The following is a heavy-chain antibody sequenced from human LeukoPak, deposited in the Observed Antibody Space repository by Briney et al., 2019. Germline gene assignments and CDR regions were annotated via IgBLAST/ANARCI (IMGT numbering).Heavy chain of an antibody. CDR1: GLIFSSNG. Sequence: GGCLRLSCAASGLIFSSNGMHWVRQAPGEGLEWVASISYDGNDKYYADSVKGRFSISRDNSKNPLYLKMTSLRADDTAVYYCAKDPFHYYDSSPYYVFWGQGTLVTVSS. CDR2: ISYDGNDK. D-gene: IGHD3-22*01. J-gene: IGHJ4*02. V-gene: IGHV3-30*18. CDR3: AKDPFHYYDSSPYYVF.